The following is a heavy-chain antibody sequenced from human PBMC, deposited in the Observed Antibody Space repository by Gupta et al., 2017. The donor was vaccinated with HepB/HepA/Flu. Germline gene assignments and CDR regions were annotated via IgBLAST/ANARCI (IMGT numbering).Heavy chain of an antibody. Sequence: QVQLVQSGAEVKKPGSSVKVSCKASGGTFSSYAITWVGQAAGQGLEWMGRIIPILGIANYAQKVQGRVTITADKSTSTAYMELSSLRSEDTAVYYCARGSVVTPRVTYGMDVWGQGTTVTVSS. CDR2: IIPILGIA. D-gene: IGHD4-23*01. V-gene: IGHV1-69*04. CDR1: GGTFSSYA. CDR3: ARGSVVTPRVTYGMDV. J-gene: IGHJ6*02.